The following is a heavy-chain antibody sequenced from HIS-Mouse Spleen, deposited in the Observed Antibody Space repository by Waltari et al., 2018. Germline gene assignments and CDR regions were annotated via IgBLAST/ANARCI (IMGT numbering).Heavy chain of an antibody. V-gene: IGHV4-39*07. Sequence: QLQLQESGPGLVKPSETLSLTCTGSGGPFRSSRYYWGWIRQPPGKGLEWIGSIYYSGSTYYNPSLKSRVTISVDTSKNQFSLKLSSVTAADTAVYYCAREIPYSSSWYDWYFDLWGRGTLVTVSS. CDR1: GGPFRSSRYY. J-gene: IGHJ2*01. CDR2: IYYSGST. D-gene: IGHD6-13*01. CDR3: AREIPYSSSWYDWYFDL.